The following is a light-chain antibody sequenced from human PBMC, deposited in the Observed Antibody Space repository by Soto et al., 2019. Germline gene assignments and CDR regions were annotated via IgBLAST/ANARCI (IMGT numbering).Light chain of an antibody. V-gene: IGKV3-20*01. CDR3: QRYGTPRSVT. J-gene: IGKJ5*01. CDR2: GAS. CDR1: QSVDSNY. Sequence: EIVFTQSPGTLSLSPGEEATLSCRASQSVDSNYLAWYQQKPGQTPRLIIYGASGRADGIPHRFSGSGFGTDFTLTISKVEPEDFAVYYCQRYGTPRSVTFGQGTRLEIK.